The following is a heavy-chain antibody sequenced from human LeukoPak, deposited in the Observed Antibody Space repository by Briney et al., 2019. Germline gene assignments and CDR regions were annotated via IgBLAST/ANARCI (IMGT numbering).Heavy chain of an antibody. CDR1: GYTFTSYG. D-gene: IGHD2-21*01. CDR2: ISAYNGNT. CDR3: ARDGPPEANCGGDCYPGFDS. V-gene: IGHV1-18*01. J-gene: IGHJ4*02. Sequence: ASVKVSCKASGYTFTSYGISWVRQAPGQGLEWMGWISAYNGNTNYAQKFQGRVTMTTDTSTSTAYMELRSLRSDDTAVYYCARDGPPEANCGGDCYPGFDSWGQRTLVTVSS.